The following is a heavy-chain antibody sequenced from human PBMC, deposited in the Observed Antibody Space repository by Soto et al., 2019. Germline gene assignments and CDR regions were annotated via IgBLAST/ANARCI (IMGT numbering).Heavy chain of an antibody. V-gene: IGHV3-74*01. Sequence: GGSLRLSCAASGFTFSIYWMHWVRQAPGKGLVWVSRINGDGSATNYADSVKGRFTISRDNAKNTLHLQMNSLRAEDTAVYYCARDPGIAVAGTRGYFDYWGQGTLVTV. CDR2: INGDGSAT. CDR1: GFTFSIYW. J-gene: IGHJ4*02. D-gene: IGHD6-19*01. CDR3: ARDPGIAVAGTRGYFDY.